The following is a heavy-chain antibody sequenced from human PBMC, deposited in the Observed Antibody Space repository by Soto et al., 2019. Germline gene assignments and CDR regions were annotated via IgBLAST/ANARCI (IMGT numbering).Heavy chain of an antibody. CDR1: GFPLFGFS. Sequence: AGGSPRLSFAAPGFPLFGFSMSWVRQGPGKGLEWVSLISASGDRAYYADSVRGRFTISRDDSKNTVYLHMSSLSAEDTAVYYCTRHVDYWGQGTLVTVSS. CDR2: ISASGDRA. J-gene: IGHJ4*02. V-gene: IGHV3-23*01. CDR3: TRHVDY.